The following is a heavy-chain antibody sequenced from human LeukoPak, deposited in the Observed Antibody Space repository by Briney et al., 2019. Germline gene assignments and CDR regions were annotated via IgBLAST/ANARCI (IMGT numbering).Heavy chain of an antibody. Sequence: GSLRLSCTVSGFTFSTYAMNWVRQAPGRGLDWVSLITGSGGSTFYADSVKGRFTISRDNSKNTLYLQMNSLRAEDTAVYYCAKRRVTPGVWSYFDYWGQGTLVTVSS. V-gene: IGHV3-23*01. J-gene: IGHJ4*02. CDR2: ITGSGGST. CDR3: AKRRVTPGVWSYFDY. D-gene: IGHD2-21*01. CDR1: GFTFSTYA.